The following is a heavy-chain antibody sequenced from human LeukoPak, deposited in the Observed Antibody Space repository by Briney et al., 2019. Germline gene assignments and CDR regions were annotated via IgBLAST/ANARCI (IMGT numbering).Heavy chain of an antibody. J-gene: IGHJ4*02. V-gene: IGHV3-33*06. CDR2: IWYDGSNK. Sequence: GRSLRLSCAASGFTFSSYAMHWVRQAPGKGLEWVAVIWYDGSNKYYANSVKGRFTISRDNSKNTVYLQMNNLRAEDTALYYCVKDHCGGNCYSDPYFDHWGQGTLVTVSS. CDR3: VKDHCGGNCYSDPYFDH. CDR1: GFTFSSYA. D-gene: IGHD2-21*02.